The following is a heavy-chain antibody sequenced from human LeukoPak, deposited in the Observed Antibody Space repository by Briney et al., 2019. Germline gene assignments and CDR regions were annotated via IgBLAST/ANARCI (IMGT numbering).Heavy chain of an antibody. CDR1: GGSISSYY. CDR3: ARVASGGDSSGYYYFDY. J-gene: IGHJ4*02. V-gene: IGHV4-59*12. CDR2: IYYSGST. Sequence: PSETLSLTCTVSGGSISSYYWSWIRQPPGKGLEWIGYIYYSGSTNYNPSLKSRVTISVDRSKNQFSLKLSSVTAADTAVYYCARVASGGDSSGYYYFDYWGQGTLVTVSS. D-gene: IGHD3-22*01.